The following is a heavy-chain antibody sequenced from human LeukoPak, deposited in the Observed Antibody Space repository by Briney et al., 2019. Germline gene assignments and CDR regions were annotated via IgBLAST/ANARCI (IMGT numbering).Heavy chain of an antibody. CDR3: VRDAGKGDI. CDR2: IQQDGSEK. J-gene: IGHJ3*02. CDR1: GFIFSSFR. D-gene: IGHD3-10*01. V-gene: IGHV3-7*01. Sequence: PGGSLRLSCAASGFIFSSFRMSWVRQAPGKGLEWVAHIQQDGSEKYYVDSVKGRFTISRDNARNSLYLQMNSLRIEDTAVYYCVRDAGKGDIWGQGTMVTVSS.